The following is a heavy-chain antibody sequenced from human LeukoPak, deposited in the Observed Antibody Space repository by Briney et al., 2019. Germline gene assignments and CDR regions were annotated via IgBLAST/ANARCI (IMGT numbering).Heavy chain of an antibody. V-gene: IGHV4-39*07. Sequence: TSETLSLTCTVSGGSISSSSYYWGWIRQPPGKGLEWIGSIYYSGSTYYNPSLKSRVTISVDTSKNQFSLKLSSVTAADTAVYYCARRVSPNWFDPWGQGTLVTVSS. D-gene: IGHD4-11*01. CDR3: ARRVSPNWFDP. CDR1: GGSISSSSYY. J-gene: IGHJ5*02. CDR2: IYYSGST.